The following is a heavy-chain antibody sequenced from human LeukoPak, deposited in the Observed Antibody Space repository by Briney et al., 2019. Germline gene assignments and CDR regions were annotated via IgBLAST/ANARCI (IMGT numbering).Heavy chain of an antibody. V-gene: IGHV4-4*02. D-gene: IGHD3-10*01. Sequence: SGTLSLTCAVSGGSISSSNWWSWVRQPPGKGLEWIGEIYHSGSTNYNPSLKSRVTISVDKSKNQLSLKLSSVTAADTAVYYCARVIITMVRGVYYYYYGMDVWGQGTTVTVSS. CDR3: ARVIITMVRGVYYYYYGMDV. CDR2: IYHSGST. J-gene: IGHJ6*02. CDR1: GGSISSSNW.